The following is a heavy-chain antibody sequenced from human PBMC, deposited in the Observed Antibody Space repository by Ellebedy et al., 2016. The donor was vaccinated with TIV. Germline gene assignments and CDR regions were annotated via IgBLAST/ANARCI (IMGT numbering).Heavy chain of an antibody. V-gene: IGHV3-23*01. D-gene: IGHD6-19*01. J-gene: IGHJ4*02. CDR2: ISKSGDST. CDR3: AKDDLDMAVATVVNTSFDS. Sequence: GGSLRLXXAASGFTFSDYAMSWVRQAPGKGLEWVSGISKSGDSTYYADPVKGRFTVSRDNSKNTLYLQMNSLRPEDTAVYYCAKDDLDMAVATVVNTSFDSWGQGTLVTVSS. CDR1: GFTFSDYA.